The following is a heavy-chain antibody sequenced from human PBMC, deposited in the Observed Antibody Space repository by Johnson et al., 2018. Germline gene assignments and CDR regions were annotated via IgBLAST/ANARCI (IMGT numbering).Heavy chain of an antibody. Sequence: VQLVESGGGLVKPGRSLRLSCTASGFTFGDYVMSWFRQAPGKGLEWVGFIRSKPYGGTIEYAASVKGRFTISRDVSKNIAYLQMKSLKTEDTAVYYCTRAGIVVVPAAIGRTCDIWGQGTMVTVSS. CDR1: GFTFGDYV. J-gene: IGHJ3*02. CDR2: IRSKPYGGTI. D-gene: IGHD2-2*01. CDR3: TRAGIVVVPAAIGRTCDI. V-gene: IGHV3-49*05.